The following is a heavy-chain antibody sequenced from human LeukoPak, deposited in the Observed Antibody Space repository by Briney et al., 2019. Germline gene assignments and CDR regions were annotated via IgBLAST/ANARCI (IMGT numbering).Heavy chain of an antibody. J-gene: IGHJ4*02. CDR3: AKDGVPYYDFWSGYCAIDY. D-gene: IGHD3-3*01. CDR2: ISWNSGSI. V-gene: IGHV3-9*01. Sequence: PGGSLRLSCAASGFTFDDYAMPWARQAPGKGLEWVSGISWNSGSIGYADSVKGRFTISRDNAKNSLYLQMNSLRAEDTALYYCAKDGVPYYDFWSGYCAIDYWGQGTLVTVSS. CDR1: GFTFDDYA.